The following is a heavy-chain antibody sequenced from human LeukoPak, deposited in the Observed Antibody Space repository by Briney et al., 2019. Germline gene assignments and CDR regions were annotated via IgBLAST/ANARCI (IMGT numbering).Heavy chain of an antibody. CDR1: GFTVSSNY. CDR3: ARGGWWEPPNDDFDI. J-gene: IGHJ3*02. D-gene: IGHD2-15*01. CDR2: IYSGGST. V-gene: IGHV3-66*01. Sequence: GGSLRLSCAASGFTVSSNYMSWVRQAPGKGLGWVSVIYSGGSTYYADSVKGRFTISRDNSKNTLYLQMNSLRAEDTAVYYCARGGWWEPPNDDFDIWGQGTMVTVSS.